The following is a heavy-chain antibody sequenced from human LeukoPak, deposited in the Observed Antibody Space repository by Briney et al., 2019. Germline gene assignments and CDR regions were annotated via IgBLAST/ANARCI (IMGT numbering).Heavy chain of an antibody. CDR3: ARAYTYGSGQRYYWFMDV. CDR2: IDPNSGGT. D-gene: IGHD3-10*01. J-gene: IGHJ6*02. CDR1: GYSFTGYY. Sequence: ASVTVSCKASGYSFTGYYIHWVRQAPGQGLEWMGWIDPNSGGTKCAQNFQGSVTMTRDTSITTAYMEVSRLISDDTAVYYCARAYTYGSGQRYYWFMDVWGQGTTVTVSS. V-gene: IGHV1-2*02.